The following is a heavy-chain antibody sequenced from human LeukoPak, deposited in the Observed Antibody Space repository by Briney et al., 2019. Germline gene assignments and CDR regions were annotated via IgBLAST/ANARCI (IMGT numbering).Heavy chain of an antibody. J-gene: IGHJ3*02. CDR3: ARGPMVRGPYAFDI. Sequence: PSETLSLTCTVSGDSISNYYWSWIRQPAGKGPEWIGRIYTSGSTNYNPSLKSRVTISVDTSKNQFSLKLSSVTAADTAVYYCARGPMVRGPYAFDIWGQGTMVTVSS. V-gene: IGHV4-4*07. CDR1: GDSISNYY. D-gene: IGHD3-10*01. CDR2: IYTSGST.